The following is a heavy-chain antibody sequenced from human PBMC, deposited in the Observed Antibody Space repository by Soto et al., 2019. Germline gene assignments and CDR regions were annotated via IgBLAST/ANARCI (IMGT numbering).Heavy chain of an antibody. CDR1: GGSISSYY. J-gene: IGHJ6*02. D-gene: IGHD2-15*01. Sequence: PSETLSLTCTVSGGSISSYYWSWIRQPPGKGLEWIGYIYYSGSTNYNPSLKSRVTISVDTSKNQFSLKLSSVTAADTAVYYCAREGCSGGSCYSAMGYYYYGMDVWGQGTTVTVSS. CDR2: IYYSGST. V-gene: IGHV4-59*01. CDR3: AREGCSGGSCYSAMGYYYYGMDV.